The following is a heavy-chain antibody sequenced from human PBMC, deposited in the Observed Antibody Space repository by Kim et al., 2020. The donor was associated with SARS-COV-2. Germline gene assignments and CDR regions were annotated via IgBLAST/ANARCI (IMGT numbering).Heavy chain of an antibody. D-gene: IGHD3-9*01. J-gene: IGHJ6*02. CDR2: IYYSGST. V-gene: IGHV4-59*01. Sequence: SETLSLTCTVSGGSISSYYWSWIRQPPGKGLEWIGYIYYSGSTNYNPSLKSRVTISVDTSKNQFSLKLSSVTAADTAVYYCARDWRYYDILTGYSPYYYGMDVWGQGTTVTVSS. CDR3: ARDWRYYDILTGYSPYYYGMDV. CDR1: GGSISSYY.